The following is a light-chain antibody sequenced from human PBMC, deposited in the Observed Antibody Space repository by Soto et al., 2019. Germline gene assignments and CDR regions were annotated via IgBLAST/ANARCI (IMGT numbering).Light chain of an antibody. CDR2: DVS. Sequence: QSALTQPASVSGSPGQSITISCTGTSSDVGAYNYVSWYQQHPGKAPKLMIYDVSYRPSGVSNRFSGSKSGNTASLTISGLQAEDEADYYCSSYTISSTAVFGGGTQLTVL. CDR1: SSDVGAYNY. V-gene: IGLV2-14*01. CDR3: SSYTISSTAV. J-gene: IGLJ2*01.